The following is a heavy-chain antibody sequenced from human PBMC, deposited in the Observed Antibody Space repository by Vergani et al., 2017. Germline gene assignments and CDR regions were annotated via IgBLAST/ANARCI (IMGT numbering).Heavy chain of an antibody. CDR2: INPNSGGT. Sequence: QVQLVQSGAEVKKPGASVKVSCKASGYTFTGYYMHWVRQAPGQGLEWMGWINPNSGGTNYAQKFQGRVTMTRDTSISTAYMELSRLRSDDTAVYYCARHSKRYSSGWYPWTFDYWGQGTLVTVSS. V-gene: IGHV1-2*02. J-gene: IGHJ4*02. CDR1: GYTFTGYY. D-gene: IGHD6-19*01. CDR3: ARHSKRYSSGWYPWTFDY.